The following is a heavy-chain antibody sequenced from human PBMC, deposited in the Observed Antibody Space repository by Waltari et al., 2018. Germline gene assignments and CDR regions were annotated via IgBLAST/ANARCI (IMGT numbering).Heavy chain of an antibody. J-gene: IGHJ6*03. CDR1: GGSIRSYY. Sequence: QVQLQESGPGLVKPSETLSLTCTVSGGSIRSYYWSWLRQPAGKGLEWIGRSYTSGSTNYNPSLKGRGTMSVDTSKNQFSLKLSSVTAADTAVYYCARDRTDLDLWHNYYYYYMDVWGKGTTVTISS. CDR3: ARDRTDLDLWHNYYYYYMDV. D-gene: IGHD3-10*01. V-gene: IGHV4-4*07. CDR2: SYTSGST.